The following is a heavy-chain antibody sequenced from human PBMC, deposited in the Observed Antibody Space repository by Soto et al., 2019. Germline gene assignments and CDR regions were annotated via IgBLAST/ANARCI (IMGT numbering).Heavy chain of an antibody. V-gene: IGHV1-69*04. CDR3: ARDGRKGGYLDY. D-gene: IGHD5-12*01. J-gene: IGHJ4*02. CDR1: GGTFSTYT. Sequence: SVKVSCKTSGGTFSTYTITWVRQAPGEGLEWMGRIIPLLGVPNNAQKFQGRVTITADKSTSTVYMELSSLRSEDTAVYYCARDGRKGGYLDYWGQGTVVTVSS. CDR2: IIPLLGVP.